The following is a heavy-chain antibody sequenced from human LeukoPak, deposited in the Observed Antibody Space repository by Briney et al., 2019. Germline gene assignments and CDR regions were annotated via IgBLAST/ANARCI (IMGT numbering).Heavy chain of an antibody. CDR2: IYHSGST. J-gene: IGHJ4*02. CDR3: ARDHAHCSSTSCYDGGY. CDR1: GGSIRSSNW. Sequence: SETLSLTCAVSGGSIRSSNWWSWVRQPPGKGLEWIGEIYHSGSTNYNPSLKSRVTISVDKSKNQFSLKLSSVTAADTAVYYCARDHAHCSSTSCYDGGYWGQGTLVTVSS. D-gene: IGHD2-2*01. V-gene: IGHV4-4*02.